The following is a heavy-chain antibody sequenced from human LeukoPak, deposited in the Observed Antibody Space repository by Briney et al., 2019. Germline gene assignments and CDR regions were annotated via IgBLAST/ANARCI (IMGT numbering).Heavy chain of an antibody. CDR2: ISGSGENT. V-gene: IGHV3-23*01. D-gene: IGHD6-13*01. CDR1: GFTFINYG. CDR3: ANGAAAGTPTIGDY. Sequence: GGSLRLSCAASGFTFINYGMSWVRQAPGKGLEWVSVISGSGENTYYADSVKGRFTISRDNFKNTLYLQMNSLRAEDTAVYYCANGAAAGTPTIGDYWGQGTLVTVSS. J-gene: IGHJ4*02.